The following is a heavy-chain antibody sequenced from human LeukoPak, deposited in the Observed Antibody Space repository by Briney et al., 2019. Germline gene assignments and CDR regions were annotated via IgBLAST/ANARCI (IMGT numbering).Heavy chain of an antibody. V-gene: IGHV4-39*01. Sequence: PSETLSLTCTVSGDSISSSRFYWGWIRQPPGKGLEWIGSIHYSGSTHYNPSLKSRVTMSVDTSKSQFSLRLTSVTAADTAVYFCARPFGGNLKFDYWGQGTLVTVSS. CDR3: ARPFGGNLKFDY. CDR1: GDSISSSRFY. D-gene: IGHD4-23*01. J-gene: IGHJ4*02. CDR2: IHYSGST.